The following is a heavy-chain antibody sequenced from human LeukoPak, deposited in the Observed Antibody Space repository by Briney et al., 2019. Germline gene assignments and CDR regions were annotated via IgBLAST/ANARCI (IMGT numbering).Heavy chain of an antibody. CDR3: AKVNLNTFGGVIVPFYFDY. V-gene: IGHV3-23*01. CDR1: GFTFSSYS. J-gene: IGHJ4*02. D-gene: IGHD3-16*02. Sequence: GGSLRLSCAASGFTFSSYSMNWVRQAPGKGLEWVSAISGSGGSTYYADSVKGRFTISRDNSKNTLYLQMNSLRAEDTAVYYCAKVNLNTFGGVIVPFYFDYWGQGTLVTVSS. CDR2: ISGSGGST.